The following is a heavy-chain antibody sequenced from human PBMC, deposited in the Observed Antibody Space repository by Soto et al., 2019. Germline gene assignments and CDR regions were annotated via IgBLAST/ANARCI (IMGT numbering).Heavy chain of an antibody. V-gene: IGHV1-3*01. CDR1: GDTFTIYA. Sequence: ASVKVSCKASGDTFTIYAMHWVRQAPGQRLEWMGWINAGNGNTKYSQKFQGRVTITRDTSASTAYMELSSLRSEYTAVYYCARDLRRLPLPTSIVVVPAATIFDYWGQGTMVTVSS. J-gene: IGHJ4*02. CDR3: ARDLRRLPLPTSIVVVPAATIFDY. D-gene: IGHD2-2*01. CDR2: INAGNGNT.